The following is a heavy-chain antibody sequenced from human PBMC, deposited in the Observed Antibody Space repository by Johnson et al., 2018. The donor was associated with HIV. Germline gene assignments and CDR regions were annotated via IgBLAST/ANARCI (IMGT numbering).Heavy chain of an antibody. CDR2: ISYDGNNQ. CDR1: GFTFSSYA. CDR3: AKDKAVVTALYDAFDI. Sequence: QVQLVESGGGVVQPGRSLRLSCAASGFTFSSYAMHWVRQAPGKGLEWVAVISYDGNNQYYRDSVKGRFTISRDNSKNTLYLQMNSLRAEDTAVYYCAKDKAVVTALYDAFDIWGQGTMVTVSS. J-gene: IGHJ3*02. V-gene: IGHV3-30-3*01. D-gene: IGHD2-21*02.